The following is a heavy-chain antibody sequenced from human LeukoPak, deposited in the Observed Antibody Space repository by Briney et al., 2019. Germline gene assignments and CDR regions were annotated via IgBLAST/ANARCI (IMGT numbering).Heavy chain of an antibody. J-gene: IGHJ6*02. D-gene: IGHD6-13*01. CDR3: ARDSWSWSGDSYYGMDV. CDR2: IYSGGTT. CDR1: GFTVSNKY. Sequence: GGSLRLSCAASGFTVSNKYMSWVRQAPGKGLEWVSVIYSGGTTYYSDSVKGRFTISRDNSKNTVYVQMNSLRAEDTAIYYCARDSWSWSGDSYYGMDVWGQGTTVTVSS. V-gene: IGHV3-53*01.